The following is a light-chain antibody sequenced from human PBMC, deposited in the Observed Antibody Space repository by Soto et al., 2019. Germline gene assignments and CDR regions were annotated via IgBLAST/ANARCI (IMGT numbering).Light chain of an antibody. CDR2: DAS. CDR1: QSISSW. Sequence: DIQMTQSPSPLSASVGDRVTITCRASQSISSWLAWYQQKPGKAPTLLIYDASSLQSGVPSRFSGSGSGTEFTLTISSLQPDDFATYYCQQYQIDWTLGQGTKVDIK. V-gene: IGKV1-5*01. J-gene: IGKJ1*01. CDR3: QQYQIDWT.